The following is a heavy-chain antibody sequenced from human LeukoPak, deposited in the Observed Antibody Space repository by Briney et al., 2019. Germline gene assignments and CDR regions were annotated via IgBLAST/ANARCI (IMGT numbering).Heavy chain of an antibody. Sequence: PSETLSLTCTVSGGSISSYYWSWIRQPPGKGLEWVGYIYYSGSTNYNPSLKSRVTISVDTSKNQFSLKLSSVTAADTAVYYCARGIVGARSGNTHIDYWGQGTLVTVSS. CDR2: IYYSGST. V-gene: IGHV4-59*01. CDR3: ARGIVGARSGNTHIDY. CDR1: GGSISSYY. J-gene: IGHJ4*02. D-gene: IGHD1-26*01.